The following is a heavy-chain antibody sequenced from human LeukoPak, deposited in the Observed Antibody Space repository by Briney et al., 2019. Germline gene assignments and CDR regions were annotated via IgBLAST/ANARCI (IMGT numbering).Heavy chain of an antibody. D-gene: IGHD3-9*01. J-gene: IGHJ5*02. Sequence: PGGSLRLSCAASGFTFSSYWMHWVRQAPGKGLVWVSRINSDGSSTSYADSVKGRFTISRDNAKSTLYLQMNSLRAEDTAVYYCARDLYYDILSLSNWFDPWGQGTLVTVSS. V-gene: IGHV3-74*01. CDR3: ARDLYYDILSLSNWFDP. CDR1: GFTFSSYW. CDR2: INSDGSST.